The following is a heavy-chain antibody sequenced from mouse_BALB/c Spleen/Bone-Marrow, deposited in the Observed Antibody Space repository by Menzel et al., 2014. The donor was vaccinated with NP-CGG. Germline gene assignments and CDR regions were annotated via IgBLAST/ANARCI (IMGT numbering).Heavy chain of an antibody. CDR1: GNTFTSYP. D-gene: IGHD2-3*01. Sequence: VQLQQSGAELARPGDSVKKYCKASGNTFTSYPMPWIKQRPGQGLEWIGYIDPSSGYSNYNQKFKDEATLTADISSSTAYMQLSSLTSEDSAVYYCAPYDGYYNWYFDVWGAGTTVTVSS. J-gene: IGHJ1*01. CDR2: IDPSSGYS. V-gene: IGHV1-4*01. CDR3: APYDGYYNWYFDV.